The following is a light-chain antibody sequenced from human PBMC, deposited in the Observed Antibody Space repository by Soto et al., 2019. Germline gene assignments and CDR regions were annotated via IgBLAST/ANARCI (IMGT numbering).Light chain of an antibody. CDR2: ATA. CDR3: QQYGDSPPT. CDR1: QSVSSAF. Sequence: IVLTQSPGTLSLSPGERATLSCRASQSVSSAFFAWYQKKPGQPLRLLIYATASRATGIPARFSGSGSATDFTLTISRLEPEDFAVYYCQQYGDSPPTFGRGTKVEIK. V-gene: IGKV3-20*01. J-gene: IGKJ2*01.